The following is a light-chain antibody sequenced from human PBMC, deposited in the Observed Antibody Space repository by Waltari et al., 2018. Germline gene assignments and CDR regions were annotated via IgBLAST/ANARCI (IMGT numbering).Light chain of an antibody. CDR3: SSHTSTVPHV. Sequence: QSALTQPASVSGSPGQSVSISCTGTSNDVGGYGYVSWYQQCPGIAPKLMIYGVSYLPSCVSSLFSGSKSGYTASQTISRLQSEDESVYYCSSHTSTVPHVFGTGTKVTVV. CDR2: GVS. CDR1: SNDVGGYGY. V-gene: IGLV2-14*01. J-gene: IGLJ1*01.